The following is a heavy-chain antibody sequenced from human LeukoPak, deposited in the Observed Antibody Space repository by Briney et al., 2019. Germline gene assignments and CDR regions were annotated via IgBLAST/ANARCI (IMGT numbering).Heavy chain of an antibody. Sequence: SETLSLTRIVTGGSISSNAYYWGWIRQPPGKGLEYIGSIYYSGSTYYNPSLKSRVTISVDTSKNQLSLKLSSVTAADTAVYYWAIVTAYGLIVFWGQGTLVTVSS. CDR2: IYYSGST. V-gene: IGHV4-39*02. D-gene: IGHD3-16*01. CDR3: AIVTAYGLIVF. J-gene: IGHJ4*02. CDR1: GGSISSNAYY.